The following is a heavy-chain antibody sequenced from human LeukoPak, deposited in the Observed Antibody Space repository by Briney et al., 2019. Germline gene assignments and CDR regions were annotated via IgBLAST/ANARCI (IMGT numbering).Heavy chain of an antibody. Sequence: EPGGSLRPSCAASGFTFSSYGMSWVRQAPGKGLEWVSAISGSGGSTYYADSVKGRFTISRDNSKNTLYLQMNSLRAEDTAVYYCAKGQITMIVVVTNDAFDIWGQGTMVTVSS. J-gene: IGHJ3*02. D-gene: IGHD3-22*01. CDR1: GFTFSSYG. V-gene: IGHV3-23*01. CDR2: ISGSGGST. CDR3: AKGQITMIVVVTNDAFDI.